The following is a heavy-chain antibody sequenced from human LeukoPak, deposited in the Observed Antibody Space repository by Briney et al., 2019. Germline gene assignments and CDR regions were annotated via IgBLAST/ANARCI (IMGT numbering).Heavy chain of an antibody. CDR2: IIPILGIA. CDR3: ARERIVAKFLPY. CDR1: GGTFSSYG. V-gene: IGHV1-69*04. Sequence: GASVKVSCKASGGTFSSYGISWVRQAPGQGLEWMGRIIPILGIANYAQKFQGRVTITADKSTSAAYMELSNLRSEDTAVYYCARERIVAKFLPYWGQGTLVTVSS. D-gene: IGHD5-12*01. J-gene: IGHJ4*02.